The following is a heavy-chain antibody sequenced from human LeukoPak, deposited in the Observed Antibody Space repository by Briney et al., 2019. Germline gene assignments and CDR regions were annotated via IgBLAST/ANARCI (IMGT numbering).Heavy chain of an antibody. Sequence: SETLSLTCTVSGASINGYYWTWVRLPADKGLEWIGRLYSDGTPYYNPSLKSRVTMPVDTSKNQFSLKLRSVTAADTAIYYCARGSSGVTRRYYFDYWGQGALVTASS. CDR2: LYSDGTP. D-gene: IGHD3-22*01. V-gene: IGHV4-4*07. CDR3: ARGSSGVTRRYYFDY. J-gene: IGHJ4*02. CDR1: GASINGYY.